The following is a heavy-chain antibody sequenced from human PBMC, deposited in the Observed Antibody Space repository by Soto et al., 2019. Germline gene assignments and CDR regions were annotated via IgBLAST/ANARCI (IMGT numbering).Heavy chain of an antibody. D-gene: IGHD3-10*01. CDR1: GGSFSGYY. CDR3: ARRRNYYGSGSYRGWFDP. V-gene: IGHV4-34*01. CDR2: INHSGST. J-gene: IGHJ5*02. Sequence: SETLSLTCAVYGGSFSGYYWSWIRQPPGKGLEWIGEINHSGSTNYNPSLKSRVTISVDTSKNQFPLKLSSVTAADTAAYYCARRRNYYGSGSYRGWFDPWGQGTLVTVSS.